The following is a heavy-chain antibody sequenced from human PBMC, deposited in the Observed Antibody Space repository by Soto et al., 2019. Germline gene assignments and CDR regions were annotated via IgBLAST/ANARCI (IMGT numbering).Heavy chain of an antibody. V-gene: IGHV3-23*01. J-gene: IGHJ6*02. CDR3: AKDSVRKTTWEKSYYYYGMDV. D-gene: IGHD4-17*01. CDR2: ISGSGGST. CDR1: GFTFSSYA. Sequence: GGSLRLSCAASGFTFSSYAMSWVRQAPGKGLEWVSAISGSGGSTYYADSVKGRFTISRDNSKNTLYLQMNSLRAEDTAVYYCAKDSVRKTTWEKSYYYYGMDVWGQGTRVTVSS.